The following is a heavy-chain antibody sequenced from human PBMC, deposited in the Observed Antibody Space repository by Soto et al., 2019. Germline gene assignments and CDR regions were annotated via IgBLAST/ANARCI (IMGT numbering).Heavy chain of an antibody. Sequence: SVKVSCKASGYTFTYRYLHWVRQAPGQALEWMGWITPFNGNTNYAQKFQDRDTITRDRSMSTAYMELSSLRSEDTAMYYCASSYGDYLNDAFDIWGQGTMVTVSS. D-gene: IGHD4-17*01. V-gene: IGHV1-45*02. CDR3: ASSYGDYLNDAFDI. CDR1: GYTFTYRY. J-gene: IGHJ3*02. CDR2: ITPFNGNT.